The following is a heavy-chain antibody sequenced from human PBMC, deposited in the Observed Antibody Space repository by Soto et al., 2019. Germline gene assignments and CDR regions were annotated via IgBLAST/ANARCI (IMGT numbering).Heavy chain of an antibody. D-gene: IGHD5-12*01. J-gene: IGHJ6*02. V-gene: IGHV4-59*05. Sequence: PGGSLRLSCAASGFTFSSYSMNWVRQAPGKGLEWIGSIYYSGSTYYNPSLKSRVTISVDTSKNQFSLKLSSVTAADTAVYYCGGYEYYYYYGMDVWGQGTTVTVSS. CDR1: GFTFSSYSMN. CDR2: IYYSGST. CDR3: GGYEYYYYYGMDV.